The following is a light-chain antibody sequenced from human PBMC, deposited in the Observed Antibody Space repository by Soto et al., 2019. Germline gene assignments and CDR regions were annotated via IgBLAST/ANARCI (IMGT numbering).Light chain of an antibody. CDR1: SNYNL. CDR3: CSYPGSSILYV. CDR2: GVS. Sequence: QSVLTQPASVSGSPGQSINISCTGTSNYNLVSWYQQHPGKAPKLVIYGVSERPSGVFNRFSGSKSGNTASLTISGLQAEDEADYYCCSYPGSSILYVFGTGTKLTVL. J-gene: IGLJ1*01. V-gene: IGLV2-23*02.